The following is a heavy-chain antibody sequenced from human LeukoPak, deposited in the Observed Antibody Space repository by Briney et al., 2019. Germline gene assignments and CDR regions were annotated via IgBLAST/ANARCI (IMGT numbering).Heavy chain of an antibody. CDR2: INAGNGNT. CDR1: GFTFTSYA. V-gene: IGHV1-3*01. J-gene: IGHJ6*02. CDR3: ARDYYYGMDV. Sequence: GRSLRLSCAASGFTFTSYAMHWVRQAPGQRLEWMGWINAGNGNTKYSQKFQGRVTITRDTSASTAYMELSSLRSEDTAVYYCARDYYYGMDVWGQGTTVTVSS.